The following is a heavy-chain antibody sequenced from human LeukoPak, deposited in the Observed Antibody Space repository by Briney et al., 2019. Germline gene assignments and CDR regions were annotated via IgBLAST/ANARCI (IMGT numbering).Heavy chain of an antibody. Sequence: PGESLRLSCVASGLNFGKSAMRWVRQAPGKGLEWVSLISADGGSAFSADSGKGRSSIATDNSKNSLYLQMDRLSRKETAIYYCANESYRFDYWGQGTLVIVSS. CDR3: ANESYRFDY. J-gene: IGHJ4*02. CDR1: GLNFGKSA. D-gene: IGHD4-11*01. CDR2: ISADGGSA. V-gene: IGHV3-43*02.